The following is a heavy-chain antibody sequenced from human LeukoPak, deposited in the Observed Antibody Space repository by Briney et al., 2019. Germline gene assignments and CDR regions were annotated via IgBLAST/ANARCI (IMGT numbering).Heavy chain of an antibody. Sequence: ASVKVSCKASGYTFTGYYMHWVRQAPGQGLEWMGWINPNSGGTNYAQRFQGRVTMTRDTSISTAYMELSRLRSDDTAKYYCTRDLTISGPIGIWGQGTLVTVSA. CDR3: TRDLTISGPIGI. J-gene: IGHJ4*02. V-gene: IGHV1-2*02. D-gene: IGHD3-9*01. CDR2: INPNSGGT. CDR1: GYTFTGYY.